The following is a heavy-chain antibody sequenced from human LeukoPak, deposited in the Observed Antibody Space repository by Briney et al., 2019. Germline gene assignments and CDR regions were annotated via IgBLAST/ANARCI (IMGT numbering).Heavy chain of an antibody. CDR3: ARDRQLAYYDFWSGYYSPKDYYYGMDV. Sequence: PGGSLRLSCAASGFTFSNYGMHWVRQAPGKGLEWVAVIWYDGSNKYYADSVKGRFTISRDNSKNTLYLQMNSLRAEDTAVYYCARDRQLAYYDFWSGYYSPKDYYYGMDVWGQGTTVTVSS. D-gene: IGHD3-3*01. CDR2: IWYDGSNK. CDR1: GFTFSNYG. V-gene: IGHV3-33*01. J-gene: IGHJ6*02.